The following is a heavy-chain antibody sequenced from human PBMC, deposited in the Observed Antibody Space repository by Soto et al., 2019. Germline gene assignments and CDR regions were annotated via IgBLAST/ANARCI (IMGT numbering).Heavy chain of an antibody. J-gene: IGHJ5*02. V-gene: IGHV1-18*04. CDR3: ATSYDAGFDP. CDR2: IKVDSGYT. D-gene: IGHD5-12*01. Sequence: QLQLVQSAAEVKKPGASVRVSCKAYGYPFIKYGISWIRQAPEQGLEWMGWIKVDSGYTNYAQKFQGRVTMTADTSSDTAFMELRSLRLDDTAVHFCATSYDAGFDPWGQGTLVSASS. CDR1: GYPFIKYG.